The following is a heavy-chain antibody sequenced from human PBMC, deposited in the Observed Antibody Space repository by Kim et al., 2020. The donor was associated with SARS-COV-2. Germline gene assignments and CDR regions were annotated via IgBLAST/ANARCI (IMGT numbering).Heavy chain of an antibody. Sequence: GGSLRLSCAASGFTFSSYAMHWVRQAPGKGLEWVAVISYDGSNKYYADSVKGRFTISRDNSKNTLYLQMNSLRAEDTAVYYCARDFQTGTINWWFDPWGHGTLVTVSS. CDR1: GFTFSSYA. CDR3: ARDFQTGTINWWFDP. J-gene: IGHJ5*02. V-gene: IGHV3-30-3*01. CDR2: ISYDGSNK. D-gene: IGHD1-7*01.